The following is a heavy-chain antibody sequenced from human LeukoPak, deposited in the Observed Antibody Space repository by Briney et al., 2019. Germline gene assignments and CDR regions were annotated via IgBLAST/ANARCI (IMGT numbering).Heavy chain of an antibody. D-gene: IGHD6-6*01. CDR3: ARLDEYSSSSEDY. V-gene: IGHV4-34*01. CDR1: GGSFSGYY. CDR2: INHSGST. Sequence: SETQFLTCAVYGGSFSGYYWSWIRQPPGKGLEWIGEINHSGSTNYNPSLKSRVTISVDTSKNQFSLKLSSVTAADTAVYYCARLDEYSSSSEDYWGQGTLVTVSS. J-gene: IGHJ4*02.